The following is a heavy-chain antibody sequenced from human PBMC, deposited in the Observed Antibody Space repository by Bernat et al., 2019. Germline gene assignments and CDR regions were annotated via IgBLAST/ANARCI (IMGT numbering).Heavy chain of an antibody. Sequence: EVQLVQSGAEVKKPVATVNISCKVSVYTFTDYYMHCVQQAPGKGLEWMGLVDPEDGETIYAEKFQGSVTITADTSTEPDYMELSSLRSEDTAVYSCATDGGVTTLFDSWGQGTLVTVSS. CDR2: VDPEDGET. V-gene: IGHV1-69-2*01. CDR3: ATDGGVTTLFDS. D-gene: IGHD4-17*01. J-gene: IGHJ4*02. CDR1: VYTFTDYY.